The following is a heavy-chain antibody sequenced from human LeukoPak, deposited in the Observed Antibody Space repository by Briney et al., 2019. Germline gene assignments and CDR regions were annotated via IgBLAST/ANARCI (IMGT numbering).Heavy chain of an antibody. J-gene: IGHJ6*02. V-gene: IGHV1-18*01. CDR2: VSAYNGNP. CDR1: GYTFTGYG. Sequence: ASVKVSCKASGYTFTGYGISWVRQAPGQGLEWMGWVSAYNGNPKYAQKPQGRVTMTTDTSTSTAYMELRSLRSDDTAVYYCARDLITIYGVVITRYGMDVWGQGTTVTVSS. CDR3: ARDLITIYGVVITRYGMDV. D-gene: IGHD3-3*01.